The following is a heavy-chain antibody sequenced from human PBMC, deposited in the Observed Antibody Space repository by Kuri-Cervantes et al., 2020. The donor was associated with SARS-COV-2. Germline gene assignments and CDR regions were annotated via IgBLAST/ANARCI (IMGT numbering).Heavy chain of an antibody. CDR1: GGSFSGYY. V-gene: IGHV4-34*01. CDR3: ARRPVVLRSNSTPFDY. D-gene: IGHD4-11*01. J-gene: IGHJ4*02. Sequence: GSLRLSCAGYGGSFSGYYWSWIRQPPGKGLEGIGEINHSGSTNYNQSLESRVTISVDTTKNQCSLQLSPVTAADTAVYYCARRPVVLRSNSTPFDYWGQGTLVTVSS. CDR2: INHSGST.